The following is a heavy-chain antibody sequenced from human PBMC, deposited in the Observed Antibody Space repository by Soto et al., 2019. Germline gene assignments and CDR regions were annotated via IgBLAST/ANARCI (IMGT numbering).Heavy chain of an antibody. CDR3: AKDRNWGCGVGYFDY. J-gene: IGHJ4*02. D-gene: IGHD7-27*01. Sequence: GESLKISCAASGFTFSSYAMSWVRQAPGKGLEWVSAISGSGGSTYYADSVKGRFTISRDNSKNTLYLQMNSLRAEDTAVYYCAKDRNWGCGVGYFDYWGQGTLVTVSS. CDR2: ISGSGGST. CDR1: GFTFSSYA. V-gene: IGHV3-23*01.